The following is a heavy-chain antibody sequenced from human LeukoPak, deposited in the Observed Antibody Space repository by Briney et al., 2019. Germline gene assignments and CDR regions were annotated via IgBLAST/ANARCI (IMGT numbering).Heavy chain of an antibody. V-gene: IGHV4-34*01. CDR1: GGSFSGYY. D-gene: IGHD2-2*01. CDR2: INHSGST. Sequence: SETLSLTCAVYGGSFSGYYWSWIRQPPGKGLEWIGEINHSGSTNYNLSLKSRVTISVDTSKNQFSLKLSFVTAADTAVYYCARAERDIVVVPAARFYYYMDVWGKGTTVTVSS. J-gene: IGHJ6*03. CDR3: ARAERDIVVVPAARFYYYMDV.